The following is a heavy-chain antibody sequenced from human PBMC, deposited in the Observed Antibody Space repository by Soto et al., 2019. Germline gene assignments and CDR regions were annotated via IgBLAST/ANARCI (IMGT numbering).Heavy chain of an antibody. J-gene: IGHJ4*02. CDR3: AKDRDGYNFNNY. CDR2: ISYDGSNK. D-gene: IGHD5-12*01. V-gene: IGHV3-30*18. CDR1: GFTFSSYG. Sequence: QVQLVESGGGVVQPGRSLRLSCAASGFTFSSYGMHWVRQAPGKGLEWVAVISYDGSNKYYADSVKGRFTISRDNSKNRLYLQMNSLRAEDTAVYYCAKDRDGYNFNNYWGQGTLVTVSS.